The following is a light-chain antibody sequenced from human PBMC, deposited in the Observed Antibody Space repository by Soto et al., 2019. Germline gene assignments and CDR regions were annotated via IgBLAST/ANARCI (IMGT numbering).Light chain of an antibody. Sequence: EIVMTQSPATLSVSPGERATLSCRASQSVRSNVAWYQQKPGQAPRLLIYGAFTRATGIPARFSGSGSGTEFTLTISSLQSEDFAVYYCHQYDNWPPWTFGQGTKVEIK. V-gene: IGKV3-15*01. CDR1: QSVRSN. CDR2: GAF. J-gene: IGKJ1*01. CDR3: HQYDNWPPWT.